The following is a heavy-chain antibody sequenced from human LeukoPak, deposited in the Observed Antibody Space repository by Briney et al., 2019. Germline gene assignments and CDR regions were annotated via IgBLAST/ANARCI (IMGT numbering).Heavy chain of an antibody. V-gene: IGHV3-21*01. CDR2: ISSSSSYI. Sequence: GGSLRLSCAASGFTFSSYSMNWVRQAPGKGLEWVSSISSSSSYIYYADSVKGRFTISRDNAKNSLYLLMNSLRAEDTAVYYCARDSGDGATNLYYFDYWGQGTLVTVSS. CDR3: ARDSGDGATNLYYFDY. CDR1: GFTFSSYS. D-gene: IGHD5-12*01. J-gene: IGHJ4*02.